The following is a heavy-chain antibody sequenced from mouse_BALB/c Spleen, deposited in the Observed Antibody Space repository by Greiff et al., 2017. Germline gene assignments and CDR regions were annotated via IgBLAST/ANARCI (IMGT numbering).Heavy chain of an antibody. J-gene: IGHJ1*01. D-gene: IGHD2-3*01. CDR3: ARGDGYPWYFDV. V-gene: IGHV5-6-5*01. CDR2: ISSGGST. CDR1: GFTFSSYA. Sequence: EVHLVESGGGLVKPGGSLKLSCAASGFTFSSYAMSWVRQTPEKRLEWVASISSGGSTYYPDSVKGRFTISRDNARNILYLQMSSLRSEDTAMYYCARGDGYPWYFDVWGAGTTVTVSS.